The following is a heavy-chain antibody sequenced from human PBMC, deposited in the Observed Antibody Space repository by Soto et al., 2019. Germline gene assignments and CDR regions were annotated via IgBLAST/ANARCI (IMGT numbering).Heavy chain of an antibody. CDR2: TIPMLSMS. CDR1: GDTFNFYP. D-gene: IGHD3-16*01. V-gene: IGHV1-69*02. CDR3: ATSYGLGGLVFVC. Sequence: QVQLVQSGAELKKPGSSVRVSCKASGDTFNFYPINWVRQAPGLGLEWMGRTIPMLSMSNYALKFQGRLPNSADKRAGAAYKARNSLNADNSPVYYCATSYGLGGLVFVCWGPGALVTVSS. J-gene: IGHJ4*02.